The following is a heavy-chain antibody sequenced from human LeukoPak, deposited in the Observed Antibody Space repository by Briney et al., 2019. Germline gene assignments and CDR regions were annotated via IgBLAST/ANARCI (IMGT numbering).Heavy chain of an antibody. D-gene: IGHD2-15*01. CDR3: ARDLSSVAATNNWFDP. J-gene: IGHJ5*02. Sequence: SETLSLTCTVSGYSISSGYYWGWIRQPPGKGLEWIGSIYHSGSTYYNPSLKSRVTISVDTSKNQFSLKLSSVTAADTAVYYCARDLSSVAATNNWFDPWGQGTLVTVSS. CDR2: IYHSGST. V-gene: IGHV4-38-2*02. CDR1: GYSISSGYY.